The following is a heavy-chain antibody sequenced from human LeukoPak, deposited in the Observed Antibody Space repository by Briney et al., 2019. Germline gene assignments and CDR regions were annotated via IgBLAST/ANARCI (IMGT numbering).Heavy chain of an antibody. J-gene: IGHJ4*02. CDR2: ISGSSGTI. V-gene: IGHV3-48*02. CDR1: GFTFSSFS. CDR3: ARSLLLGTSVDY. Sequence: GGSLRLSCAASGFTFSSFSMNWVRQAPGKGLEWFSYISGSSGTIYYADSVKGRFTISRDNAKNSLYLQMNSLSDEDTAVYYCARSLLLGTSVDYWGQGTLVTVSS. D-gene: IGHD3-22*01.